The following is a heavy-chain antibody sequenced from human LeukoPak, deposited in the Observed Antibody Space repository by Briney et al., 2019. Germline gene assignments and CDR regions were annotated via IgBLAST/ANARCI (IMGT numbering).Heavy chain of an antibody. V-gene: IGHV1-46*01. Sequence: ASVKVSRKTSGYTLTSHYLHWVRPAPGQGLEWMGIINPRGGSTSFSQKFRGRVSMTRDTSTSSVFMELSRLKSEDTAVYYCATDVGGTRVVPTYYFHYWGQGTLVTVSS. J-gene: IGHJ4*02. CDR1: GYTLTSHY. CDR2: INPRGGST. D-gene: IGHD2-2*01. CDR3: ATDVGGTRVVPTYYFHY.